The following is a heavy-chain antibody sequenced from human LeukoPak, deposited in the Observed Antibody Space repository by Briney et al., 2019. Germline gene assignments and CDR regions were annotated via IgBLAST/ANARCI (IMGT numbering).Heavy chain of an antibody. CDR1: GVSITSTNW. V-gene: IGHV4-4*02. Sequence: SGTLSLTCGVSGVSITSTNWWSWVRQPPGQGLEWIGEVSLSGLTNYNPSLSSRVIMALDTSKNHLSLHLTSVTAAGTAVYYCSRENGAFSPFGYWGQGYLVTVLS. CDR2: VSLSGLT. J-gene: IGHJ4*02. D-gene: IGHD2-8*01. CDR3: SRENGAFSPFGY.